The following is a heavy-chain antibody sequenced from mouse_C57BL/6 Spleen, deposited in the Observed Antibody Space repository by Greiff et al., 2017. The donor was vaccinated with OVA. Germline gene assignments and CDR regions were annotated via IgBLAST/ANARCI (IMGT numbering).Heavy chain of an antibody. D-gene: IGHD1-1*02. J-gene: IGHJ2*01. CDR1: GFTFSSYG. CDR2: ISSGGSYT. Sequence: EVKLVESGGDLVKPGGSLKLSCAASGFTFSSYGMSWVRQTPDKRLEWVATISSGGSYTYYPDSVKGRFTISRDNAKNTLYLQMSSLKSEDTAMYYCARGGLGWYYFDYWGQGTTLTVSS. CDR3: ARGGLGWYYFDY. V-gene: IGHV5-6*01.